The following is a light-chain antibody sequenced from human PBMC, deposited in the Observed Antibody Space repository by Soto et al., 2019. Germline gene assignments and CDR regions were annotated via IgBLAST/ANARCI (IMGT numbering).Light chain of an antibody. V-gene: IGLV2-8*01. J-gene: IGLJ3*02. CDR2: DVN. CDR1: SSDVGVYNY. Sequence: QSALTQPPSASGSPGQSVTISCTGTSSDVGVYNYVSWYQQHPGKDPKLMIYDVNKRPSGVPDRFSGSKSGNTASLTVSGLQAEDEADYYCISYAGSSIWVFGGGTKVTVL. CDR3: ISYAGSSIWV.